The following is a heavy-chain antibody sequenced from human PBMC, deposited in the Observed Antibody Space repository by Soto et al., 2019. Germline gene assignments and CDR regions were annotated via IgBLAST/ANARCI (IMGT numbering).Heavy chain of an antibody. CDR1: GFTFSTYP. D-gene: IGHD1-26*01. Sequence: GGSLRLSCEASGFTFSTYPMTWVRKAPGKGLEWVSGVSGSGSGTYYADSVKGRFTISRDNSKNTLYLQMNSLRAEDTALYYCARVGYEWELYYYYGMDVWGQGTTVTVSS. CDR2: VSGSGSGT. V-gene: IGHV3-23*01. J-gene: IGHJ6*02. CDR3: ARVGYEWELYYYYGMDV.